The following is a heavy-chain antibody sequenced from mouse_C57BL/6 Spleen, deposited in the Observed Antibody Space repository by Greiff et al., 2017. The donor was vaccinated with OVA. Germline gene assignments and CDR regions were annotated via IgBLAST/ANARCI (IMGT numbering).Heavy chain of an antibody. CDR2: ISDGGSFT. CDR1: GFTFSSYA. CDR3: ARGGGVFAY. Sequence: EVQVVESGGGLVKPGGSLKLSCAASGFTFSSYAMSWVRQTPEKRLEWVATISDGGSFTYYPDNVKGRFTISRDNAKNNLYLQMSHLKSEDTAMYYCARGGGVFAYWGQGTLVTVSA. D-gene: IGHD1-1*02. J-gene: IGHJ3*01. V-gene: IGHV5-4*01.